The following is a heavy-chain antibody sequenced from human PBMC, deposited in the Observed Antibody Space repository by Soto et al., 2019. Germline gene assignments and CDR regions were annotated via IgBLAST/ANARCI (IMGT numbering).Heavy chain of an antibody. CDR1: GGSISSSSYY. Sequence: PSETLSLTCTVSGGSISSSSYYWVWIRQPPGKGLECIGTIYYSGSTYYNPSLKRRATIAVDTSKNQFCLKLSSVTAAEPAVYYWARYIPAPPLYSGYDFPYCHGGQPYYYYRMDVWGQGTTDTVSS. CDR2: IYYSGST. J-gene: IGHJ6*02. CDR3: ARYIPAPPLYSGYDFPYCHGGQPYYYYRMDV. D-gene: IGHD5-12*01. V-gene: IGHV4-39*01.